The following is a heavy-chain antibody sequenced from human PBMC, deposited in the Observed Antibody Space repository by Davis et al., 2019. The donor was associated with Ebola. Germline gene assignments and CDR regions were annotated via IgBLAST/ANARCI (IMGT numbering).Heavy chain of an antibody. V-gene: IGHV1-8*01. J-gene: IGHJ6*02. Sequence: ASVKVSCKASGYTFTSYDINWVRQATGQGLEWMGWMNPNSGNTGYAQKFQGRVTMTRNTSISTAYMELSSLRSEDTAVYYCARAKAANYYYYGMDVWGQGTTVTVSS. CDR2: MNPNSGNT. D-gene: IGHD6-25*01. CDR3: ARAKAANYYYYGMDV. CDR1: GYTFTSYD.